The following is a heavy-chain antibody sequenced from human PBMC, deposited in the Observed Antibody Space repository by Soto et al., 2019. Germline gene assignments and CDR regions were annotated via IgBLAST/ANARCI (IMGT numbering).Heavy chain of an antibody. CDR3: ASGGRRSEYNWLDP. J-gene: IGHJ5*02. Sequence: SETLSLTCTVSGGSISSSSYYWGWIRQPPGKGLEWIGSIYYSGSTYYNPSLKSRVTISVDTSKNQFSLKLSSVTAADTAVYYCASGGRRSEYNWLDPWGQGTLVTVSS. D-gene: IGHD3-16*01. CDR1: GGSISSSSYY. CDR2: IYYSGST. V-gene: IGHV4-39*01.